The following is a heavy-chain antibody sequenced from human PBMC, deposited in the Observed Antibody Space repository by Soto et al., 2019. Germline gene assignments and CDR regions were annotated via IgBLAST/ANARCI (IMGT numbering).Heavy chain of an antibody. Sequence: SVKVSCTASGGTSSSYAISWVRQAPGQGLEWMGGIIPIFGTANYAQKFQGRVTITADESTSTAYMELSSLRSEDTAVYYCARPHGYDSYWFDPWGQGTLVTVSS. CDR2: IIPIFGTA. J-gene: IGHJ5*02. D-gene: IGHD5-12*01. CDR3: ARPHGYDSYWFDP. V-gene: IGHV1-69*13. CDR1: GGTSSSYA.